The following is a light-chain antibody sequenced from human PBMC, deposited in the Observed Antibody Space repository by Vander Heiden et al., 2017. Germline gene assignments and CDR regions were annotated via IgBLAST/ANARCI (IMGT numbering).Light chain of an antibody. CDR2: DVS. CDR1: SSDVGGYNY. V-gene: IGLV2-14*03. CDR3: TSYTSRTTWV. Sequence: QSALTQPPSVSGSPGQSITISCTGTSSDVGGYNYVSWYQQHPGKAPKVMIYDVSNRPSGVSNRFSGSKSGNTASLTISGLQVEDEADYYCTSYTSRTTWVFGGGTKLTVL. J-gene: IGLJ2*01.